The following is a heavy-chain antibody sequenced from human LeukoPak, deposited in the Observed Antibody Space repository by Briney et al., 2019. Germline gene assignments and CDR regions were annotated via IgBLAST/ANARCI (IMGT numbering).Heavy chain of an antibody. CDR2: ISGSGGST. V-gene: IGHV3-23*01. CDR3: AKPGSSGLPYYFDY. J-gene: IGHJ4*02. Sequence: GGSPRLSCEASGFTFSSYAMSWVRQAPGKGLEWVSAISGSGGSTYYADSVKGRFTISRDNSKNTLYLQMNSLRAEDTAVYYCAKPGSSGLPYYFDYWGQGTLVTVSS. CDR1: GFTFSSYA. D-gene: IGHD3-10*01.